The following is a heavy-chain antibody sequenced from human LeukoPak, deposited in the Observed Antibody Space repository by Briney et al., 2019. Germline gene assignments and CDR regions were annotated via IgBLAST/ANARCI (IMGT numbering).Heavy chain of an antibody. CDR3: ARLSNYYDTGGLAFDI. D-gene: IGHD3-22*01. V-gene: IGHV5-51*01. Sequence: GESLKISWKGSGYSFSNYWIGWVRQMPGKGLEWMGIINPGDSDTRYRPSLQGQVTISVDKSITTAYLQWSSLKASDTAMYYCARLSNYYDTGGLAFDIWGQGTLVTVSS. CDR1: GYSFSNYW. CDR2: INPGDSDT. J-gene: IGHJ3*02.